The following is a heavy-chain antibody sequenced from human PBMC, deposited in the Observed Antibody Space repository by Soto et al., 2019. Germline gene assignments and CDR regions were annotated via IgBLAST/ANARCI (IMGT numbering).Heavy chain of an antibody. V-gene: IGHV4-59*01. CDR1: GGSISSYY. CDR2: IYYSGST. J-gene: IGHJ5*02. CDR3: ARAHPYSSSPPRGWFDP. Sequence: SETLSLTCTVSGGSISSYYWSWIRQPPGKGLEWIGYIYYSGSTNYNPSLKSRVTISVDTSKNQFSLKLSSVTAADTAVYYCARAHPYSSSPPRGWFDPWGQGTLVTVSS. D-gene: IGHD6-6*01.